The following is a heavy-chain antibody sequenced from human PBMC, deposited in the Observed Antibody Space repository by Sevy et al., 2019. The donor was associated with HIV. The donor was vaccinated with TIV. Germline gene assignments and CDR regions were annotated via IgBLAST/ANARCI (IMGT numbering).Heavy chain of an antibody. V-gene: IGHV3-74*01. Sequence: GGSLRLSCAASGFTFSSYWMHWVRQAPGKGLVWVSRINSDGSSTSYGDSMKGRFTISRDNAKNTQYLQMNSLRAGDTAVYYCARDRVPKEYYYYYGMDVWGQGTTVTVSS. J-gene: IGHJ6*02. CDR3: ARDRVPKEYYYYYGMDV. CDR2: INSDGSST. CDR1: GFTFSSYW.